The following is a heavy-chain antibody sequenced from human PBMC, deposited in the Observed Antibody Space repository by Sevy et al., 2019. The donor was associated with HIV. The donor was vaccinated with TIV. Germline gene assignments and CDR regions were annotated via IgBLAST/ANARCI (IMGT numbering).Heavy chain of an antibody. CDR2: ISWDGGST. CDR3: AKDPYSYGYGGWFDP. CDR1: GFTFDDYT. V-gene: IGHV3-43*01. D-gene: IGHD5-18*01. Sequence: GGSLRLSCAASGFTFDDYTMHWVRQAPGKGLEWVSLISWDGGSTYYADSVKDRFTISRDNSKNSLYLQMNSLRTEDNALYYCAKDPYSYGYGGWFDPWGQRTLVTVSS. J-gene: IGHJ5*02.